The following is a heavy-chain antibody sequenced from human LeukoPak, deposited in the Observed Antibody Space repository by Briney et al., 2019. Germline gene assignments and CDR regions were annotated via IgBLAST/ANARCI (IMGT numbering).Heavy chain of an antibody. Sequence: SETLSLTCTVSGGSISSYYWSWIRQPAGKGLEWIGRIYTSGSTNYNPSLKSRVTMSVDTSKNQFSLKLSSVTAADTAVYYCARDEYYYDSSGYRLFDYWGQGTLATVSS. V-gene: IGHV4-4*07. D-gene: IGHD3-22*01. J-gene: IGHJ4*02. CDR1: GGSISSYY. CDR3: ARDEYYYDSSGYRLFDY. CDR2: IYTSGST.